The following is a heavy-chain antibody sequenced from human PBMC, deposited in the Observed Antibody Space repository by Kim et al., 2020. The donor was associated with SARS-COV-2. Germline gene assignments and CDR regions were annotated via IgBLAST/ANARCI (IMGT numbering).Heavy chain of an antibody. D-gene: IGHD3-3*01. CDR3: ARGRITIVGVVTEFDY. Sequence: SETLSLTCTVSGGSISSGGYYWSWIRQHPGKGLEWIGYIYYSASTYYNPSLKSRVTISVDTSKNQFSLKLSSVTAADTAVYYCARGRITIVGVVTEFDYWGEGTPVTVSS. CDR1: GGSISSGGYY. V-gene: IGHV4-31*03. J-gene: IGHJ4*02. CDR2: IYYSAST.